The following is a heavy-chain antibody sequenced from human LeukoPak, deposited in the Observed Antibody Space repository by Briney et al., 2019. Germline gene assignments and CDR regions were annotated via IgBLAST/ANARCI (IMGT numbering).Heavy chain of an antibody. D-gene: IGHD6-19*01. CDR1: GFTFSSSS. J-gene: IGHJ5*02. V-gene: IGHV3-48*01. CDR2: ISTSGGTI. CDR3: ARRSGWYVRWFDP. Sequence: GGSLRLSCAASGFTFSSSSMNWVRQAPEKGLEWVSYISTSGGTIYYADSVKGRFTISRDNAKNSLYLQMDSLRAEDTAVYYCARRSGWYVRWFDPWGQGTLVTVSS.